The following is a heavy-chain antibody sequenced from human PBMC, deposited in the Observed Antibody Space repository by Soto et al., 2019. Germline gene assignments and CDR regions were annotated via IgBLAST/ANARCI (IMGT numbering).Heavy chain of an antibody. Sequence: LRLSCAASGFTFSSYGMHWVRQAPGKGLEWVAVIWYDGSNKYYADSVKGRFTISRDNSKNTLYLQMNSLRAEDTAVYYCARDDSDSSGYYEPTRFDYWGQGTLVTVSS. D-gene: IGHD3-22*01. V-gene: IGHV3-33*01. CDR2: IWYDGSNK. CDR1: GFTFSSYG. CDR3: ARDDSDSSGYYEPTRFDY. J-gene: IGHJ4*02.